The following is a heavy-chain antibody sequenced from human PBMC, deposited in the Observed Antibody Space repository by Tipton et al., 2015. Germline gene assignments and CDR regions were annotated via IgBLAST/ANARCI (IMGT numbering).Heavy chain of an antibody. CDR1: GYSFTSHW. Sequence: VQLVQSGAEVKKPGESLKISCKGSGYSFTSHWIGWVRQMPGKGLEWMGIIYPGDSDTRYSPSFQGRVTISADKSISTAYLQWSSLKASDTAMYYCARGNPYYYESSGYFFYAMDVWGQGTTVTVSS. CDR2: IYPGDSDT. D-gene: IGHD3-22*01. V-gene: IGHV5-51*01. CDR3: ARGNPYYYESSGYFFYAMDV. J-gene: IGHJ6*02.